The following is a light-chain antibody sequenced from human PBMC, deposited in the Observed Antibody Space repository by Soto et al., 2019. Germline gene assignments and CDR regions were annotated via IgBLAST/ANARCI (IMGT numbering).Light chain of an antibody. CDR1: ESISNN. V-gene: IGKV3-15*01. CDR2: GAS. J-gene: IGKJ1*01. CDR3: QQYNNWPPTWT. Sequence: EVIMTQSPATLSVSPGERATLSCRASESISNNLAWYQQKPGQTPRLLLYGASTRATGIPARFSGSGSGTEFTLSISSLQSEDFAVYYCQQYNNWPPTWTFGQGTKVDIK.